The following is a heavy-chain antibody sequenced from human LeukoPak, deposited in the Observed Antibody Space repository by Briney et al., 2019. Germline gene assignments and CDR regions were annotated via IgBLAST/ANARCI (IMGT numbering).Heavy chain of an antibody. CDR2: ISYDGSDK. CDR1: GFTFSTYA. CDR3: AREGAHYYESSYHIHH. V-gene: IGHV3-30*04. D-gene: IGHD3-22*01. J-gene: IGHJ5*02. Sequence: PGRSPRLSCAASGFTFSTYAMHWVRQAPGKGLEWMAIISYDGSDKYSADSVKGRFTISRDNSKNTLFPQMTSLRADDTAVYYCAREGAHYYESSYHIHHWGQGTLVTVSS.